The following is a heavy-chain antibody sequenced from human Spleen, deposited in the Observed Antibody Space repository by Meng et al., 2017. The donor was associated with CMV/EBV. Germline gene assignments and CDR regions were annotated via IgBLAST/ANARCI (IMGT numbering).Heavy chain of an antibody. CDR1: GDSISGYY. CDR2: IYYSGST. V-gene: IGHV4-59*01. J-gene: IGHJ6*01. D-gene: IGHD6-6*01. Sequence: TETLSLTCTAPGDSISGYYWSWIRQPPGKGLEWIAYIYYSGSTNYNPSLKSRVTLSVDTSKNQLSLRLNSVTVADTAVYYCAREKFSSSSRYFYGMDVWGQGTAVTVSS. CDR3: AREKFSSSSRYFYGMDV.